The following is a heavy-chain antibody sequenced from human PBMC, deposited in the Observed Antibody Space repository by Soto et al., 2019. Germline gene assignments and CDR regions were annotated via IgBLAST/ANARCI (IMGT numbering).Heavy chain of an antibody. D-gene: IGHD3-22*01. V-gene: IGHV5-10-1*01. Sequence: GESLKISCKGSGYSFTSYWISWVRQMPGKGLEWMGRIDPSDSYTNYSPSFQGHVTISADKSISTAYLQWSSLKASDTAMYYCARLQVYYNSSGKGYYYKVREVWGKGPTVTVS. J-gene: IGHJ6*04. CDR1: GYSFTSYW. CDR2: IDPSDSYT. CDR3: ARLQVYYNSSGKGYYYKVREV.